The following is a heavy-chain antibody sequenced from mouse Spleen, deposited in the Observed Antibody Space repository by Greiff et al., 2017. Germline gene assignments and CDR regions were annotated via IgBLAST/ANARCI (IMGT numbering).Heavy chain of an antibody. J-gene: IGHJ3*01. D-gene: IGHD2-10*02. CDR2: VSYDGSN. Sequence: EESGPGLVKPSQSLSLTCSVTGYSITSGYYWNXIRQFPGNKLEWMGYVSYDGSNNYNPSLKNRISITRDTSKNQFFLKLNSVTTEDTATYYCARKYGNSWFAYWGQGTLVTVSA. CDR3: ARKYGNSWFAY. CDR1: GYSITSGYY. V-gene: IGHV3-6*01.